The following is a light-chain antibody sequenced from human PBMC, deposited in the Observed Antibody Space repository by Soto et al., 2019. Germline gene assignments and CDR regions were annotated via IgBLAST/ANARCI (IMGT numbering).Light chain of an antibody. Sequence: EIVLTQSPGTLSLSPGERATLSCRASQSVSGSSLAWYQLKPGQPPRLLISGASSRATGVPDRFSGSESGTDFTFIISRLEPEDFGMYYCHQYGSFPHTFGQGTELETK. J-gene: IGKJ2*01. V-gene: IGKV3-20*01. CDR1: QSVSGSS. CDR3: HQYGSFPHT. CDR2: GAS.